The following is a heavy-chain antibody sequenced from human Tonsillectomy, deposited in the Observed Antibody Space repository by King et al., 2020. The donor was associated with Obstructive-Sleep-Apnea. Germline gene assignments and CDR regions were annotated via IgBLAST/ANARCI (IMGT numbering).Heavy chain of an antibody. J-gene: IGHJ4*02. CDR3: ARGKGFRGFDY. V-gene: IGHV4-39*07. CDR1: GGSISSSSYY. CDR2: IYYSGST. D-gene: IGHD3-10*01. Sequence: QLQESGPGLVKPSETLSLTCTVSGGSISSSSYYWGWIRQPPGKGLEWIGRIYYSGSTYYNPSLKSRVTISVDTSKNQFSLKLSSVTAADTAVYYCARGKGFRGFDYWAREPWSPSPQ.